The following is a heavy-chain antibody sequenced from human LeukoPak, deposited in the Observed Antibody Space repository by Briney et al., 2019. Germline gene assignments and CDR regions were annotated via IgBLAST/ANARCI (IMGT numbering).Heavy chain of an antibody. J-gene: IGHJ3*02. CDR3: ARAESHDALDI. Sequence: PGGALRLSCAASGFTFRSYGMHWVRQAPGKGLEWVTLIWYDGSKRYYADSVKGRFTISRDNSKNTLNLQMDSLRVEDTAVYYCARAESHDALDIWGQGTMAIVSS. CDR1: GFTFRSYG. CDR2: IWYDGSKR. V-gene: IGHV3-33*01.